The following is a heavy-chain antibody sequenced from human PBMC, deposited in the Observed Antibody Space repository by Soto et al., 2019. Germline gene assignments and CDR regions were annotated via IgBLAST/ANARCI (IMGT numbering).Heavy chain of an antibody. CDR3: APQLGGGHSSSVGVNGFDI. CDR1: GYTFTSYY. D-gene: IGHD6-6*01. CDR2: INPSGGST. Sequence: ASVKVSCKASGYTFTSYYMHWLRQAPGQGLEWMGIINPSGGSTSYAQKFQGRVTMTRDTSTSTVYMELSSLRSEDTAVYYCAPQLGGGHSSSVGVNGFDIWGQGTMVTVSS. J-gene: IGHJ3*02. V-gene: IGHV1-46*01.